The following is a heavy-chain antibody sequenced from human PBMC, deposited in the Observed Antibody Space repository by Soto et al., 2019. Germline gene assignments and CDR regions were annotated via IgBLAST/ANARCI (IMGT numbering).Heavy chain of an antibody. CDR3: ARGQASGSYYLLDY. CDR1: GDTFTPYD. V-gene: IGHV1-8*01. D-gene: IGHD3-10*01. J-gene: IGHJ4*02. CDR2: INPNSGNI. Sequence: ASVKVSCKASGDTFTPYDINGVRQATGHGLEWMGWINPNSGNIGYAQRFQGRVTMTRDTAIRTAYMEVSSLRSDDTAVYYCARGQASGSYYLLDYWGQGTLVTVSS.